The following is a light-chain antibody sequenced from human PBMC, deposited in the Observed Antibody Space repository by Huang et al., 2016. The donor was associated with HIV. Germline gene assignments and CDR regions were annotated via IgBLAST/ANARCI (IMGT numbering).Light chain of an antibody. CDR3: MQGTYWPLT. J-gene: IGKJ3*01. V-gene: IGKV2-30*02. CDR2: NVS. Sequence: DVVMTQSPLSLPVTLGQLASISCRSSQSLVHNDGNTYLNWFQQRPDQSPRRLIYNVSNRDSGVPDRFSGSGSDTDFTLRITRVEAEDVGIYYCMQGTYWPLTFGPGTKVDIK. CDR1: QSLVHNDGNTY.